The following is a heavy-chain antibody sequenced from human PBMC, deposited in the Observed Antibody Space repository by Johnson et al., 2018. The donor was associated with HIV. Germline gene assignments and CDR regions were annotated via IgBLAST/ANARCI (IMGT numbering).Heavy chain of an antibody. CDR2: IGSAGDT. J-gene: IGHJ3*02. D-gene: IGHD5-18*01. Sequence: VQLVESGGGLVQPGGSLRLSCAASEFTFSNYDMHWVRQATGKGLEWVSAIGSAGDTYYPGSVKGRFTISRDNSKNTLYLQLNSLSAEDTAVYYCAAVDTVMVTGAFDIWGQGTMVTVSS. V-gene: IGHV3-13*01. CDR1: EFTFSNYD. CDR3: AAVDTVMVTGAFDI.